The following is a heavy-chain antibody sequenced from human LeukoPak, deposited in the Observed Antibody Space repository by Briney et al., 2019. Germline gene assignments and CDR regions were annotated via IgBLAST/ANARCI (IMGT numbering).Heavy chain of an antibody. D-gene: IGHD3-3*01. CDR3: ARDYGPDYDFWSGPYGMDV. J-gene: IGHJ6*02. CDR2: ISAYNGNT. CDR1: GYTFTGYY. V-gene: IGHV1-18*04. Sequence: ASVKVSCKASGYTFTGYYMHWVRQAPGQGLEWMGWISAYNGNTNYAQKLQGRVTMTTDTSTSTAYMELRSLRSDDTAVYYCARDYGPDYDFWSGPYGMDVWGQGTTVTVSS.